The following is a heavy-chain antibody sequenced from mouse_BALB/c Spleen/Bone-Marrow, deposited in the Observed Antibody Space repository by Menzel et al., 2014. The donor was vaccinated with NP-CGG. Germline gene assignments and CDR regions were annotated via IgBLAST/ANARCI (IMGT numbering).Heavy chain of an antibody. CDR3: ARERTGLDY. CDR2: ISSGSSII. D-gene: IGHD4-1*01. CDR1: GFTFSYFG. J-gene: IGHJ2*01. V-gene: IGHV5-17*02. Sequence: EVQVEESGGGLVQPGGSRKLSCAASGFTFSYFGMHWVRQAPEKGLEWVAYISSGSSIIYYADTVKGRFTISRDNPKNTLFLQMTSLRSEDTAMYYCARERTGLDYWGQGTTLTVSS.